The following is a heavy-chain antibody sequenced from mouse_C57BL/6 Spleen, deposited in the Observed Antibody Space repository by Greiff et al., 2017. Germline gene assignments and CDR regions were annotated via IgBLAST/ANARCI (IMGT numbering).Heavy chain of an antibody. D-gene: IGHD5-1*01. CDR2: IWSGGST. CDR3: ARQYYYAMDY. J-gene: IGHJ4*01. V-gene: IGHV2-2*01. CDR1: GFSLTSYG. Sequence: VQLVESGPGLVQPSQSLSITCTVSGFSLTSYGVHWVRQSPGQGLEWLGVIWSGGSTDYNAAFISRLSISKDNSKCQVFFKMNSLQADDTAIYYCARQYYYAMDYWGQGTSVTVSS.